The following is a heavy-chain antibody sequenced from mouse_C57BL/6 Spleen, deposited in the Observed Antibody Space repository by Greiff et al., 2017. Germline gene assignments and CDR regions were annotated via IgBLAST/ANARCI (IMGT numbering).Heavy chain of an antibody. CDR1: GYTFTDYY. CDR2: INPNNGGT. D-gene: IGHD2-14*01. Sequence: VQLQQSGPELVKPGASVKISCKASGYTFTDYYMNWVKQSHGKSLEWIGDINPNNGGTSYNQKFKGKATLTVDKSSSTAYMELRSLTSEDSAVYYCARSNYRWYFDVWGTGTTVTVSS. V-gene: IGHV1-26*01. CDR3: ARSNYRWYFDV. J-gene: IGHJ1*03.